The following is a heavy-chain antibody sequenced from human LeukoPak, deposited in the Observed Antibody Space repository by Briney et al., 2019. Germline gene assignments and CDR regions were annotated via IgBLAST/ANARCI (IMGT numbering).Heavy chain of an antibody. Sequence: PGGSLRLSCAASGFTFDDYAMHWVRQAPGKGLEWVSSISWNSGIIDYADSVKGRFTISRDNAKNSLYLQMNSLRVEDTAFYYCAKDRLFYDSGSKANWGQGTLVTVSS. CDR1: GFTFDDYA. CDR3: AKDRLFYDSGSKAN. V-gene: IGHV3-9*01. D-gene: IGHD3-22*01. J-gene: IGHJ4*02. CDR2: ISWNSGII.